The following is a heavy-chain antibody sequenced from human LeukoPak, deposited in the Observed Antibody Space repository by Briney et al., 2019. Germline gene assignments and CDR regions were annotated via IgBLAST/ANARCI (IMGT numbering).Heavy chain of an antibody. CDR2: FDPEDGET. Sequence: GASVKLSCKVSGYTLTELSMHWVQQAPGKGLEWMGGFDPEDGETIYAQKFQGRVTMTEDTSTDTAYMELSSLRSETTAVYYSATAPYPVKDPYYFDYWGQGTLVTVSS. CDR3: ATAPYPVKDPYYFDY. J-gene: IGHJ4*02. CDR1: GYTLTELS. V-gene: IGHV1-24*01. D-gene: IGHD2-2*02.